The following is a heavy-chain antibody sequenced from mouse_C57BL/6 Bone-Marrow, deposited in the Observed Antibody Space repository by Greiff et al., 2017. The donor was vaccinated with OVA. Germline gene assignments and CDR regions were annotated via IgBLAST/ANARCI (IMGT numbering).Heavy chain of an antibody. J-gene: IGHJ3*01. D-gene: IGHD2-2*01. CDR2: IYPRSGNT. V-gene: IGHV1-81*01. CDR1: GYTFTSYG. Sequence: VQLQQSGAELARPGASVKLSCKASGYTFTSYGISWVKQRTGQGLEWIGEIYPRSGNTYYNEKFKGKATLTADKSSSTAYMELRSLTSEDSAVYFCARWLRRTWFAYWGQGTLVTVSA. CDR3: ARWLRRTWFAY.